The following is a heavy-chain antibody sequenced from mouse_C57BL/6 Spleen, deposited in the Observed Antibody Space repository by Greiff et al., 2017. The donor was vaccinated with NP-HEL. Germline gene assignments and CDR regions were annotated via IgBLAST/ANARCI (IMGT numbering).Heavy chain of an antibody. D-gene: IGHD2-3*01. V-gene: IGHV5-4*01. CDR2: ISDGGSYT. CDR3: ARDQRDGDFDY. Sequence: EVHLVESGGGLVKPGGSLKLSCAASGFTFSSYAMSWVRQTPEKRLEWVATISDGGSYTYYPDNVKGRFTISRDNAKNNLYLQMSHLKSEDTAMYYCARDQRDGDFDYWGQGTTLTVSS. J-gene: IGHJ2*01. CDR1: GFTFSSYA.